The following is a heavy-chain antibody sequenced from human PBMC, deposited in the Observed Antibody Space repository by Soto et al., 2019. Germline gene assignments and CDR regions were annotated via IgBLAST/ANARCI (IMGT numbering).Heavy chain of an antibody. D-gene: IGHD3-22*01. Sequence: ASVKVSCKASGYTFTGYYMHWVRQAPGQGLEWMGWINPNSGGTNYAQKFQGRVTMTRDTSISTAYMELSRLRSDDTAVYYCARDDVGYYDSSGRPFDYWGQGTLVTVSS. CDR3: ARDDVGYYDSSGRPFDY. J-gene: IGHJ4*02. V-gene: IGHV1-2*02. CDR2: INPNSGGT. CDR1: GYTFTGYY.